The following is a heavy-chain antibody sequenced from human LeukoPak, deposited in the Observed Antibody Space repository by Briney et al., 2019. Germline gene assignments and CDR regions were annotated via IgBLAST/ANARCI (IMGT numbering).Heavy chain of an antibody. D-gene: IGHD2-2*01. CDR1: GGTFSSYA. Sequence: SLNLSCTASGGTFSSYAISWVRQAPGQGLEWMGGIIPIFGTANYAQKFQGRVTITADESTSTAYVELSSLRSEDTAVYYCARARRHCSSTSCSFPFDYWGERTLVSVSS. J-gene: IGHJ4*02. CDR2: IIPIFGTA. CDR3: ARARRHCSSTSCSFPFDY. V-gene: IGHV1-69*13.